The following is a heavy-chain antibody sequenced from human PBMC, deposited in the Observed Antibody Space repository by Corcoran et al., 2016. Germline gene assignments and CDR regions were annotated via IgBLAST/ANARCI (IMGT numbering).Heavy chain of an antibody. CDR1: GYSFASNW. D-gene: IGHD2-21*02. CDR2: IYPSDSDA. Sequence: EVQLVQSGTEVKKPGESLKISCKGSGYSFASNWIAWVRQMPGKGLEWMGIIYPSDSDARYSPSFQGQITSSADKSISTADLQWSSLQASDTAMYYWARIAYCGGDGYKSGFHFDSWGQGTLVTVSS. V-gene: IGHV5-51*01. J-gene: IGHJ4*02. CDR3: ARIAYCGGDGYKSGFHFDS.